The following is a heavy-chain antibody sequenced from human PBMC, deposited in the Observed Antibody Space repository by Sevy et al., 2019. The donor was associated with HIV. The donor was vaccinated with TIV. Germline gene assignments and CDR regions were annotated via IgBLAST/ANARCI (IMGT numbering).Heavy chain of an antibody. V-gene: IGHV1-2*06. D-gene: IGHD2-2*01. J-gene: IGHJ5*02. CDR2: INPNSGGT. CDR1: GYTFTGYY. CDR3: ARDLFRPDVLPAAIWFDP. Sequence: ASVKVSCKASGYTFTGYYMHWVRQAPGQGLEWMGRINPNSGGTNYAQKFQGRVTMTRDTSISTAYMELSRLRSDDTAVYYCARDLFRPDVLPAAIWFDPWGHGTLVTVSS.